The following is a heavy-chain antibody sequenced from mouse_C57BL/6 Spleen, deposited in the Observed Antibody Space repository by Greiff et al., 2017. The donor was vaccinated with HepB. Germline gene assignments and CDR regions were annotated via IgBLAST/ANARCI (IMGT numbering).Heavy chain of an antibody. CDR2: IYPGSGNT. Sequence: QVQLQQSGPELVKPGASVKISCKASGYSFTSYYIHWVKQRPGQGLEWIGWIYPGSGNTKYNEKFKGKATLTADTSSSTAYMQLSSLTSEDSAVYYCAPITTGVASRAMDYWGQGTSVTVSS. V-gene: IGHV1-66*01. CDR3: APITTGVASRAMDY. CDR1: GYSFTSYY. D-gene: IGHD1-1*01. J-gene: IGHJ4*01.